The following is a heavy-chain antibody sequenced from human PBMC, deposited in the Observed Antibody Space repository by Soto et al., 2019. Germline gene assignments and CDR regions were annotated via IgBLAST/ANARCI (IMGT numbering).Heavy chain of an antibody. V-gene: IGHV3-30-3*01. J-gene: IGHJ4*02. CDR1: GFTFSGYA. CDR2: ISYDGSNK. CDR3: ASEQMAVLRGVLDY. Sequence: QVQLVESGGSVVQPGRSLRLSCAASGFTFSGYAMHWVRQAPCKGLEWVAVISYDGSNKYYADFVNGRFTISRDNSKNTLYLQMNSLRAEDTAVYYCASEQMAVLRGVLDYWGQGALVTVSS. D-gene: IGHD2-8*01.